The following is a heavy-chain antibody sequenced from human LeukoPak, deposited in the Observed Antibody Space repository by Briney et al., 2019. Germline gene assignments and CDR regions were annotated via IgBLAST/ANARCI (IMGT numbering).Heavy chain of an antibody. J-gene: IGHJ4*02. CDR1: GGSISSSSYY. V-gene: IGHV4-39*01. D-gene: IGHD6-13*01. CDR2: IYYRGST. CDR3: ARRRSSITPIDY. Sequence: SETLSLTCTVSGGSISSSSYYWGWIRQPPGKGLEWIGSIYYRGSTYYNPSLKSRVTISVDTSKNRFSLKLSSVTAADTAVYYCARRRSSITPIDYWGQGTLVTASS.